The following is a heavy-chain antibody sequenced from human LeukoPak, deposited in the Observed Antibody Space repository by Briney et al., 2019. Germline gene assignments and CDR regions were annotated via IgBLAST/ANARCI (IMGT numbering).Heavy chain of an antibody. J-gene: IGHJ6*03. CDR2: SSGDGGST. Sequence: GGSLRLSXAASGFTFDDYAMHWVCQAPGKGLEWVSLSSGDGGSTYYADSVKGRFTISRDNSKNSLYLQMNGLRTEDTALYYCAKVSRSYDFWRTANLYYMDVWGKGTTVTVSS. D-gene: IGHD3-3*01. CDR3: AKVSRSYDFWRTANLYYMDV. V-gene: IGHV3-43*02. CDR1: GFTFDDYA.